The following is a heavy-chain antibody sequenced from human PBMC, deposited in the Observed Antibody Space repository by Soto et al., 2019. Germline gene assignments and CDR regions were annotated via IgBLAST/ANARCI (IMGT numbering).Heavy chain of an antibody. J-gene: IGHJ4*02. CDR3: ARAKGHDFWSGYAPGYYFDY. D-gene: IGHD3-3*01. CDR2: IYYSGST. V-gene: IGHV4-59*01. CDR1: GGSICSYY. Sequence: NPSETLSLTCTVSGGSICSYYWSWIRQPPGKGLEWIGYIYYSGSTNYNPSLKSRVTISVDTSKNQFSLKLSSVTAADTAVYYCARAKGHDFWSGYAPGYYFDYWGQGTLVTVS.